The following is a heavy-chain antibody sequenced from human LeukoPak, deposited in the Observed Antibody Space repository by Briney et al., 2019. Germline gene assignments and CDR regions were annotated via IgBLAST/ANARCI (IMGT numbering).Heavy chain of an antibody. CDR2: IDYRGNT. Sequence: SETLSLTCTVSGGSLSGSTYRWGWIRQSPGKGLEWIGNIDYRGNTDYNPSLRSRVTISVDTSKNQFSLKLTSVTAADTAVFYCARLTTEATETGFDDWGQGTLVTVSS. V-gene: IGHV4-39*01. CDR1: GGSLSGSTYR. CDR3: ARLTTEATETGFDD. J-gene: IGHJ4*02. D-gene: IGHD1-14*01.